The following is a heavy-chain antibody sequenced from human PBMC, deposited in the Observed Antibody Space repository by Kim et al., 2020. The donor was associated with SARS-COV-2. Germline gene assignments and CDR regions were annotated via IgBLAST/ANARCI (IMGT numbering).Heavy chain of an antibody. Sequence: ADAVKGRFTIARDNAKITLYLQMKSLRAEDTAVYYCARVAGGSSPYYFDYWGQGTLVTVS. J-gene: IGHJ4*02. V-gene: IGHV3-74*01. CDR3: ARVAGGSSPYYFDY. D-gene: IGHD1-26*01.